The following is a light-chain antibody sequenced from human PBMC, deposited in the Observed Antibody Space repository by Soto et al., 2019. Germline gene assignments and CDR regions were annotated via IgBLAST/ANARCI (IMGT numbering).Light chain of an antibody. CDR3: QQYGGSPFT. J-gene: IGKJ3*01. CDR1: QSVSVNS. Sequence: EIVLTQSPGTLSLSPGERATLSCRASQSVSVNSLAWYQQKGGQSPRLLSYAASTRATGVPDRFSGTGSGTDFALNISRLETDDSALYYCQQYGGSPFTFGPGTKVDIK. CDR2: AAS. V-gene: IGKV3-20*01.